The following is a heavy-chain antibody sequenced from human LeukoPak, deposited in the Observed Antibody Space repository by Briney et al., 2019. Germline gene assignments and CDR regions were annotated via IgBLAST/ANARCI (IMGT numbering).Heavy chain of an antibody. Sequence: SETLSLTCTVSGGSISSGDYYWSWIRQPPGKGLEWIGYIYYSGSTYYNPSLKSRVTISVDTSKNQFSLKLSSVTAADTAVYYCARGGRRYYYYGMDVWGQGTTVTVSS. D-gene: IGHD1-26*01. J-gene: IGHJ6*02. V-gene: IGHV4-30-4*01. CDR3: ARGGRRYYYYGMDV. CDR2: IYYSGST. CDR1: GGSISSGDYY.